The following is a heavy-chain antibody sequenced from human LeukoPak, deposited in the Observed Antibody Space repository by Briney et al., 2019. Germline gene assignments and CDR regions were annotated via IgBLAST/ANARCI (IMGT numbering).Heavy chain of an antibody. D-gene: IGHD1-26*01. CDR2: ISYDGSNK. J-gene: IGHJ4*02. CDR3: AKDRAPGGNYYDFSD. CDR1: GFTFSSYG. V-gene: IGHV3-30*18. Sequence: GGSLRLSCAASGFTFSSYGMHWVRQAPGKGLEWVAVISYDGSNKYYADSVRGRFTISRDNSKNTVYLQMNSLRTEDTAIYYCAKDRAPGGNYYDFSDWGQGTLVTVSS.